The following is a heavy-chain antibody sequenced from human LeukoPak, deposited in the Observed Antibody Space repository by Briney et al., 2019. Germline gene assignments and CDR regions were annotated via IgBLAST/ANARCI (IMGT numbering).Heavy chain of an antibody. J-gene: IGHJ4*02. CDR2: ISYSGST. Sequence: PSETLSLTCTVSGGSISSYYWSWIRQPPGQGLEWIGYISYSGSTNYNPSLKSRVTISVDTSKNQFSLKLSSVTAADTAVYYCARLHSGWYYFDYWGQGTLVTVSS. CDR3: ARLHSGWYYFDY. V-gene: IGHV4-59*08. CDR1: GGSISSYY. D-gene: IGHD6-19*01.